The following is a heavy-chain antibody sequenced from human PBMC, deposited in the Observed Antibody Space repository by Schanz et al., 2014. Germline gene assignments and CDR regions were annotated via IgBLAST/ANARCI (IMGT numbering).Heavy chain of an antibody. CDR3: AKVRYSSGWRGDYFDE. CDR2: ISGSSRTI. V-gene: IGHV3-48*01. J-gene: IGHJ4*02. D-gene: IGHD6-25*01. Sequence: EVQLVASGGGLVQPGGSLRLSCLASGFAFSSYSMNWVRQAPGKGLEWVSYISGSSRTIYYADSMKGRFTVSRDNAENALYLQMNSLRAEDTAVYYCAKVRYSSGWRGDYFDEWGQGTLVTVAS. CDR1: GFAFSSYS.